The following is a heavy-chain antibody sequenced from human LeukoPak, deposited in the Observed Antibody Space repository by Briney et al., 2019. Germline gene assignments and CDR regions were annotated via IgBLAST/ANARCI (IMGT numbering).Heavy chain of an antibody. CDR1: GNYW. CDR2: INSDGSWT. CDR3: ARDPRGLRGVLYYFDY. V-gene: IGHV3-74*01. J-gene: IGHJ4*02. D-gene: IGHD3-10*01. Sequence: GGSLRLSCAASGNYWMHWVRQVPGKGLVWVSHINSDGSWTSYADSVKGRFTISKDNAKNTVYLQMNSLRAEDTAVYYCARDPRGLRGVLYYFDYWGQGTLVTVSS.